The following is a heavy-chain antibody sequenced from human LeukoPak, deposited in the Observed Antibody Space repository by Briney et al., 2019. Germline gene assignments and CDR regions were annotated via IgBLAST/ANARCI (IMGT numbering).Heavy chain of an antibody. CDR1: GFSFSGYG. D-gene: IGHD3-16*01. Sequence: PGGSLRLSCAASGFSFSGYGMSWVRQAPGKGLEWVSFISSTSSTYYADSVKGRFTISRDNAKNSLYLQMNSLRAEDTAVYYCARDVWWASDYWGQGTLVTVSS. CDR2: ISSTSST. J-gene: IGHJ4*02. V-gene: IGHV3-48*01. CDR3: ARDVWWASDY.